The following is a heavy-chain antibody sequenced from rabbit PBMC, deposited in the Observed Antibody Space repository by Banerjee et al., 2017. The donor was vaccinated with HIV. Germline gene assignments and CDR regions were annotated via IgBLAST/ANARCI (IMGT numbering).Heavy chain of an antibody. CDR3: ARAGYPGYGSGLWTRLDL. Sequence: QEQLEESGGGLVKPGGTLTLTCTASGFSFSSSYYMCWVRQAPGKGLEWIACIYGGSRGSPGYASWAKGRFTISKTSSTTVTLQMTSLTAADTATYFCARAGYPGYGSGLWTRLDLWGPGTLVTVS. D-gene: IGHD7-1*01. CDR1: GFSFSSSYY. V-gene: IGHV1S45*01. CDR2: IYGGSRGSP. J-gene: IGHJ3*01.